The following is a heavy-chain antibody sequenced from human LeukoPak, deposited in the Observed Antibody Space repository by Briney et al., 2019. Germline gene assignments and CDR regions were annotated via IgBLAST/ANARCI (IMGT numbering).Heavy chain of an antibody. CDR1: EYTFSSYS. CDR2: ISSSSSYI. V-gene: IGHV3-21*01. J-gene: IGHJ3*02. Sequence: AGSLRLSCAASEYTFSSYSRKSVRQAPRKRLEWVSSISSSSSYIYYADSVKGPLTISRDHATNSLYLQMNSLRAEDTAVYYCARGRPRYDAFDIWGQGKMVTVSS. CDR3: ARGRPRYDAFDI.